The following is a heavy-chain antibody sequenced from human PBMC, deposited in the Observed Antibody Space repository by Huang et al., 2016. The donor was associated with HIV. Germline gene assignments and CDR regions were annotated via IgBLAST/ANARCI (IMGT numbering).Heavy chain of an antibody. V-gene: IGHV4-39*01. CDR1: GTSMTSSTFY. CDR3: RGLDV. D-gene: IGHD2-2*03. CDR2: VYFLGNT. J-gene: IGHJ6*02. Sequence: QLRESGPGLVTPSETLSLTCSASGTSMTSSTFYWGWFRQPPGRGLEWIGSVYFLGNTYYNPALKSLVTISIDTAVYFCAREVRSVDTDRPDGYYYRGLDVWGQGTTVIVSS.